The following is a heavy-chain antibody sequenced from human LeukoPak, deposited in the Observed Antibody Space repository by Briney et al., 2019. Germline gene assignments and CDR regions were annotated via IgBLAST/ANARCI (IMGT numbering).Heavy chain of an antibody. CDR2: IYTSGTT. CDR1: GGSITSYY. J-gene: IGHJ5*02. D-gene: IGHD2-21*01. Sequence: SETLSLTRTVSGGSITSYYWSWIRQPAGKGLDYIGRIYTSGTTNYNPSLKSRVTMSVDTSKSQFSLMLTSVTAADTAVYYCARAGDGGNWFDPWGQGTLVTVSS. V-gene: IGHV4-4*07. CDR3: ARAGDGGNWFDP.